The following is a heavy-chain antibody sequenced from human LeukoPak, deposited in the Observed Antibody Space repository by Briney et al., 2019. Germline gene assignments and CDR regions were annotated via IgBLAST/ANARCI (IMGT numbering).Heavy chain of an antibody. D-gene: IGHD6-19*01. CDR3: ARESESSGWYDY. V-gene: IGHV3-43*02. CDR2: ISGDGGST. Sequence: PGGSLRLSCAAPGFMFLDYAIHWVRQAPGKGLEWVSLISGDGGSTFYADSVKGRFTISRDNSKNSLYLQMNSLRSDDTALYYCARESESSGWYDYWGQGTLVTVSS. J-gene: IGHJ4*02. CDR1: GFMFLDYA.